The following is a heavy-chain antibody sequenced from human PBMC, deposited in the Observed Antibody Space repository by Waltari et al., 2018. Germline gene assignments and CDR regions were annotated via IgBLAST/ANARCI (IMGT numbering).Heavy chain of an antibody. D-gene: IGHD2-2*01. CDR3: ARQYCSTSSCHFDY. J-gene: IGHJ4*02. CDR1: GYSISSGSY. Sequence: QVQLQESGPGLVKPSETLSLTCAVSGYSISSGSYWGWIRRPPGKGLEWIATIYHRGSTYYDPSLKSRVTISLDTSKNQFSLKVSSVTAADTAVYYCARQYCSTSSCHFDYWGQGTLVTVSS. V-gene: IGHV4-38-2*01. CDR2: IYHRGST.